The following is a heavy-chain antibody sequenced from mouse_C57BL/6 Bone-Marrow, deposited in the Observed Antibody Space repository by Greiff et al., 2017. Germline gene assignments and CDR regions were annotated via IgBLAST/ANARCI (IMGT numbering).Heavy chain of an antibody. CDR2: ISGGGGNT. J-gene: IGHJ1*03. CDR1: GFTFSSYT. CDR3: ARRYFDV. V-gene: IGHV5-9*01. Sequence: DAKLVESGGGLVKPGGSLKLSCAASGFTFSSYTMSWVRQTPEKRLEWVATISGGGGNTYYPDSVKGRFTISRDNAKNTLYLQMSSLRSEDTALYYCARRYFDVWGTGTTVTVSS.